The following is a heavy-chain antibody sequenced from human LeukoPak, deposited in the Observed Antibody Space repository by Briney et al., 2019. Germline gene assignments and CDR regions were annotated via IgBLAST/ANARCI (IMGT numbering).Heavy chain of an antibody. CDR1: GFTFSSYS. Sequence: GGSLRLSCAASGFTFSSYSMNWVRQAPGKGLEWVSSISSSSSYIYYADSVKGRFTISRDNAKNSLYLQMNSLRAEDTAVYYCARERGYYDSSGFMDYWGQGTLVTVSS. CDR2: ISSSSSYI. J-gene: IGHJ4*02. D-gene: IGHD3-22*01. CDR3: ARERGYYDSSGFMDY. V-gene: IGHV3-21*01.